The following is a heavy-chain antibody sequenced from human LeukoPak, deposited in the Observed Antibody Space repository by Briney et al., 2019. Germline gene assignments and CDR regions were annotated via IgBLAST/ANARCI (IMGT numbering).Heavy chain of an antibody. J-gene: IGHJ4*02. CDR3: VRQFAS. V-gene: IGHV3-48*01. CDR2: VSGSGSTV. CDR1: GFTFSGHI. Sequence: GGPLRLSCAASGFTFSGHIMNWVRQLPGKRLEWVAYVSGSGSTVYYADSVKGRFTVSRDNGKSSLYLQMNGLRVEDTALYYCVRQFASWGQGTLVTVSS.